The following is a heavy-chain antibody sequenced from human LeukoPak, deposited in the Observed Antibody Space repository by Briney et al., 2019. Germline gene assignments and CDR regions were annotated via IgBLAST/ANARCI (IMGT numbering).Heavy chain of an antibody. Sequence: GGSLRLSCAASGFTFDDYGMHWVRQTPGKGLEWVAFIENDGSNKFHADSVKGRFTISRDNSKNTLYLQMNSLGGEDTAVYYCARSSYYAADYWGQGALVTVSS. D-gene: IGHD2/OR15-2a*01. J-gene: IGHJ4*02. V-gene: IGHV3-30*02. CDR3: ARSSYYAADY. CDR2: IENDGSNK. CDR1: GFTFDDYG.